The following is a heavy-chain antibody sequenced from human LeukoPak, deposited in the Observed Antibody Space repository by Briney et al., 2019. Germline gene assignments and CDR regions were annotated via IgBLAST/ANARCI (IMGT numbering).Heavy chain of an antibody. CDR2: INPNSGGT. J-gene: IGHJ4*02. D-gene: IGHD6-6*01. CDR3: AKDKSSSPYLYYFDY. V-gene: IGHV1-2*02. Sequence: ASVKVSCKASGYTFTGYYMHWVRQAPGQGLEWMGWINPNSGGTNYAQKFQGRVTMTRDTSISTAYMELSRLRSDDTAVYYCAKDKSSSPYLYYFDYWGQGTLVTVSS. CDR1: GYTFTGYY.